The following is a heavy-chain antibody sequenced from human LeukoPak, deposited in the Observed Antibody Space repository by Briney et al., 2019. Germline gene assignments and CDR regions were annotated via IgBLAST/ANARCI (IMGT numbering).Heavy chain of an antibody. CDR1: GGSISSYY. CDR3: ASHGLSPWRDYNWFDP. Sequence: SETLSLTCTVSGGSISSYYWSWIRQPPGKGLEWIGYIYYSGSTNYNPSLKSRVTISVDTSKNQFSLKLSSVTAADTAVYYCASHGLSPWRDYNWFDPWGQGTLVTVSS. D-gene: IGHD3/OR15-3a*01. CDR2: IYYSGST. V-gene: IGHV4-59*01. J-gene: IGHJ5*02.